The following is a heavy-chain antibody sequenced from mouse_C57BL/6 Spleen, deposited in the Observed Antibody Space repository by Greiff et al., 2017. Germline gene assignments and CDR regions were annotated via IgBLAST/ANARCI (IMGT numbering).Heavy chain of an antibody. D-gene: IGHD2-4*01. V-gene: IGHV1-55*01. CDR3: ARVYYDSYYAMDY. CDR1: GYTFTSHW. Sequence: QVQLQQSGAELVKPGASVKMSCKASGYTFTSHWITWVKQRPGQGLEWIGDIYPGSGSTNYNEKFKSKATLTVDTSSSTAYMQLSILTSEDSAVYYCARVYYDSYYAMDYWGQGTSVTVSS. CDR2: IYPGSGST. J-gene: IGHJ4*01.